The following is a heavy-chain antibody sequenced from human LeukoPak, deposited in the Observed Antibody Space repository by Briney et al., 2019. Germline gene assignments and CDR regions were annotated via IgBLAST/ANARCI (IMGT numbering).Heavy chain of an antibody. CDR1: GGSISSYY. CDR2: IYTSGST. Sequence: SETLSLTFTVAGGSISSYYWSWIRQPAGKGLEWIGRIYTSGSTNYNPSLKGRVTMSVDTSKNQFSLKLSSVTAADTAVYYCARGVRFGGWSYFDYWGQGTLVTVSS. J-gene: IGHJ4*02. D-gene: IGHD3-10*01. CDR3: ARGVRFGGWSYFDY. V-gene: IGHV4-4*07.